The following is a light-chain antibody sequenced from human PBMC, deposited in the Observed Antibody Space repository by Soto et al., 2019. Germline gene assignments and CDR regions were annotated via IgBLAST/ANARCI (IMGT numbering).Light chain of an antibody. Sequence: EIALTQSPGTLSLSPGERATISCRASQGVGNKYLAWYQQRPGQAPSLLIYAASSRATGVPDRFSGSGSGKDFTLTISRLEPEDFAVYYCQQYTNAHGITFGQGTRLEIK. J-gene: IGKJ5*01. CDR1: QGVGNKY. CDR3: QQYTNAHGIT. CDR2: AAS. V-gene: IGKV3-20*01.